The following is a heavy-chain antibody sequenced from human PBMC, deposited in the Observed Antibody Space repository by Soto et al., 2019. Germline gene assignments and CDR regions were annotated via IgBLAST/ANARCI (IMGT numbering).Heavy chain of an antibody. CDR2: ISYDGSNK. J-gene: IGHJ4*02. V-gene: IGHV3-30*03. CDR1: GFTFSIYG. Sequence: GGSLRLSCAASGFTFSIYGMHWVRQAPGKGLEWVTVISYDGSNKYYTDSVKGRFTISRDNSKNTLYLQMNSLGAEDTALYYCASEYCSGGSCYFDYWGQGTLVTVSS. D-gene: IGHD2-15*01. CDR3: ASEYCSGGSCYFDY.